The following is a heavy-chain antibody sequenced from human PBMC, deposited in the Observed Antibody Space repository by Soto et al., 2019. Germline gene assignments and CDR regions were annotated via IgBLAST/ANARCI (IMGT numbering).Heavy chain of an antibody. CDR1: GFTFSSYG. V-gene: IGHV3-30*18. J-gene: IGHJ6*02. CDR2: ISYDGSNK. D-gene: IGHD3-10*01. CDR3: AKVHPHYYGSGSYYNVPGYYYYYGMDV. Sequence: GGSLRLSCAASGFTFSSYGMXWVRQAPGKGLEWVAVISYDGSNKYYADSVKGRFTISRDNSKNTLYLQMNSLRAEDTAVYYCAKVHPHYYGSGSYYNVPGYYYYYGMDVWGQGTTVTVSS.